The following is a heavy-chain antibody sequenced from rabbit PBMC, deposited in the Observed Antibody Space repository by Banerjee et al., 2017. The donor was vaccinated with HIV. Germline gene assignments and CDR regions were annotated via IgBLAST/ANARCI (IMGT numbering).Heavy chain of an antibody. CDR3: VRVGIYPNL. V-gene: IGHV1S45*01. CDR1: GFDFSSYG. J-gene: IGHJ4*01. CDR2: IYSSSGTT. Sequence: QEQLVESGGGLVQPGGSLKLSCKASGFDFSSYGVSWVRQAPGKGLELIASIYSSSGTTYYTTWAKGRFTISKTSSTTVDLKMTSLTAADTATYFCVRVGIYPNLWGPGTLVTVS. D-gene: IGHD1-1*01.